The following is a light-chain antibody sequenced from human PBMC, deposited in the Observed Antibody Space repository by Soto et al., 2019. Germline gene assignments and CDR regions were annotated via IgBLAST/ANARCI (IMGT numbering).Light chain of an antibody. J-gene: IGKJ1*01. CDR3: QQYFNTPLT. CDR1: QSCLNTSKNKNS. Sequence: VVISHSPVALSVSLCDRATINCKSIQSCLNTSKNKNSLAWYQQKPGQPPKLLIYWASTRESGVPDRFSGSGSGTDFTLTIGSLQAEDVAVYYCQQYFNTPLTFGQGTKVDIK. V-gene: IGKV4-1*01. CDR2: WAS.